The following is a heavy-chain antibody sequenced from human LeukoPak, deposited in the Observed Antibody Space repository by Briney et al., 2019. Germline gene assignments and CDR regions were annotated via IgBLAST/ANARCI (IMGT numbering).Heavy chain of an antibody. D-gene: IGHD2-8*01. CDR3: ARLATIMVAFDY. V-gene: IGHV3-33*08. CDR2: IWYDGSNK. Sequence: PGGSLRLSCAASGFTFSSYEMNWVRQAPGKGLEWVAVIWYDGSNKYYADSVKGRFTISRDNSKNTLYLQMNSLRAEDTAVYYCARLATIMVAFDYWGQGTLVTVSS. J-gene: IGHJ4*02. CDR1: GFTFSSYE.